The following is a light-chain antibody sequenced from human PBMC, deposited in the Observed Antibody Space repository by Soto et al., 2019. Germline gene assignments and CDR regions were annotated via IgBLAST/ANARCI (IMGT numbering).Light chain of an antibody. V-gene: IGKV1-9*01. CDR2: AAS. CDR1: QGISSD. CDR3: QQYNNWPLYT. Sequence: DIQLTQSPSFLSASVGDRVTITCRASQGISSDLAWYQQNPGKAPKLLIYAASTLQNGVPSTFSGSGSGTEFTLTISSLQSEDFAVYYCQQYNNWPLYTFGQGTKVDIK. J-gene: IGKJ2*01.